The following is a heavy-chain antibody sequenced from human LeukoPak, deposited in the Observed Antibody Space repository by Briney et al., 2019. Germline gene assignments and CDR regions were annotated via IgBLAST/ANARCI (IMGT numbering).Heavy chain of an antibody. CDR3: ARDPLEYPNAFDF. J-gene: IGHJ3*01. CDR2: INPSGGST. CDR1: GYTFTSYY. Sequence: ASVTVSFKASGYTFTSYYMHWVRQAPGQGLEWMGIINPSGGSTSYAQKFQGRVTMTRDTSTSTVYMELSSLRSEDTAVYYCARDPLEYPNAFDFWGQGTMVTVSS. D-gene: IGHD6-6*01. V-gene: IGHV1-46*01.